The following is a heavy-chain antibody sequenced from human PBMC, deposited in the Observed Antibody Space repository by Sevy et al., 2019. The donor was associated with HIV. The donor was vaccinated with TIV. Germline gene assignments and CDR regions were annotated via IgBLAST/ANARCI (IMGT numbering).Heavy chain of an antibody. Sequence: GGSRRLSCEASGFTFSSYEMNWVRQAPGKGLEWVSYISSSGTTIKYADSVKGRFTISRDNAKNSLYMQMNSLRAEDTAVYYCARVDANYNIGFDPWGQGTLVTVSS. CDR3: ARVDANYNIGFDP. V-gene: IGHV3-48*03. D-gene: IGHD3-22*01. CDR1: GFTFSSYE. CDR2: ISSSGTTI. J-gene: IGHJ5*02.